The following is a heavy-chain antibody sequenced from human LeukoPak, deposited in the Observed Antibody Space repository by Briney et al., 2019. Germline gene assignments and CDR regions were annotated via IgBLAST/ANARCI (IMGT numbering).Heavy chain of an antibody. V-gene: IGHV1-18*01. J-gene: IGHJ5*02. CDR1: GYTITSYG. D-gene: IGHD3-3*01. CDR3: ARVDVLRFLEWSYEVP. Sequence: GASVKVSCKASGYTITSYGISWVRQAPGQGLEWMGWISAYNGNTNYAQKLQGRVTMTTDTSTSTAYMELRSLRSDDRAVYYCARVDVLRFLEWSYEVPWGQGTLVTVSS. CDR2: ISAYNGNT.